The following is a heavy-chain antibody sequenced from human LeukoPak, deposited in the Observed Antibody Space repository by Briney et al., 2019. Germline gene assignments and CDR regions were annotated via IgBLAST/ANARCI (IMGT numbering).Heavy chain of an antibody. Sequence: ASVKVSCKASGYTFTSYDINWVRQATGQGLGWMGWMNPNSGNTGYAQKFQGRVTITRNTSISTAYMELSSLRSEDTAVYYCARGPATVTTESAYYYYYMDVWGTGTPVTVSS. V-gene: IGHV1-8*03. CDR2: MNPNSGNT. J-gene: IGHJ6*03. CDR3: ARGPATVTTESAYYYYYMDV. CDR1: GYTFTSYD. D-gene: IGHD4-17*01.